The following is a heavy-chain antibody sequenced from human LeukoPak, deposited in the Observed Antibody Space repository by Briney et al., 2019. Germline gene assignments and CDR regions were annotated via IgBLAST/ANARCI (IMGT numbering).Heavy chain of an antibody. D-gene: IGHD4-17*01. Sequence: GESLKISCAASGFTFSDSWMTWVRQAPGKGLEWVANIKQDGSEKYYVDSVKGRFTISRDNAKNSVSLQMNSLRAEDTAVYYCARDKYGAYFDYWGQGTLVTVSS. CDR3: ARDKYGAYFDY. CDR1: GFTFSDSW. V-gene: IGHV3-7*04. J-gene: IGHJ4*02. CDR2: IKQDGSEK.